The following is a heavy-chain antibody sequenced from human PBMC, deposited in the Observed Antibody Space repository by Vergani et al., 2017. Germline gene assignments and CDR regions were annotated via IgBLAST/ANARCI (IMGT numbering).Heavy chain of an antibody. CDR2: IYYSGST. D-gene: IGHD6-13*01. CDR3: ARDRGYSSSWRVTPHYYYYGMDV. J-gene: IGHJ6*02. V-gene: IGHV4-30-4*08. CDR1: GGSISSGEHY. Sequence: QVQLQESGPGLVKPSQTLSLTCSVSGGSISSGEHYWSWIRQPPGKGLECIGHIYYSGSTYYNPSLKSRVTISVDTSKNQFSLKLSSVTAADTAVYYCARDRGYSSSWRVTPHYYYYGMDVWGQGTTVTVSS.